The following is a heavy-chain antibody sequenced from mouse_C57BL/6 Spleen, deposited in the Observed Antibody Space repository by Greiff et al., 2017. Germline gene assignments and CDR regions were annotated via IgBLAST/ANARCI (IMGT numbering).Heavy chain of an antibody. V-gene: IGHV2-9-1*01. D-gene: IGHD1-1*01. Sequence: VHLVESGPGLVAPSQSLSITCTVSGFSLTSYAISWVRQPPGKGLEWLGVIWTGGGTNYNSALKSRLSISTDNSKSQVFLKMNSLQTDDTARYYCARIPSTVVATGDAMDYWGQGTSVTVSS. J-gene: IGHJ4*01. CDR2: IWTGGGT. CDR1: GFSLTSYA. CDR3: ARIPSTVVATGDAMDY.